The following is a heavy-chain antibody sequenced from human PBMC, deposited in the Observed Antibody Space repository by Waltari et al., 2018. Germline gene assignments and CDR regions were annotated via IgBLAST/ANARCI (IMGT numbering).Heavy chain of an antibody. CDR2: INHSGNT. Sequence: QVQLQQWGAGLLKPSETLSLTCVVSGGSITCYYWRWIRQPPGKGLEWIGEINHSGNTNYHPSLKSRVTISEDTSNNQFSLKLNSVTAADTAVYYWARVVGSGRSYRFDYWGQGTLVTVSS. V-gene: IGHV4-34*01. D-gene: IGHD3-10*01. CDR1: GGSITCYY. J-gene: IGHJ4*02. CDR3: ARVVGSGRSYRFDY.